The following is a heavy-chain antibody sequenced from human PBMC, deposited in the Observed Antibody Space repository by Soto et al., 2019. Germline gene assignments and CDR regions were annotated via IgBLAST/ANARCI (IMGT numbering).Heavy chain of an antibody. CDR1: GGSIISSGYY. J-gene: IGHJ3*02. V-gene: IGHV4-31*03. D-gene: IGHD3-10*01. CDR3: ARGRLWFGKFAAFDI. CDR2: IYYSGRT. Sequence: QVQLQESGPGLVKPSQTLSLTCTVSGGSIISSGYYWSWIRQHPGKGLEWIGYIYYSGRTYYNPSLKSRVTMSVDKSKNQFSLFLASVTAADTAMFYCARGRLWFGKFAAFDIWGQGTMVTVSS.